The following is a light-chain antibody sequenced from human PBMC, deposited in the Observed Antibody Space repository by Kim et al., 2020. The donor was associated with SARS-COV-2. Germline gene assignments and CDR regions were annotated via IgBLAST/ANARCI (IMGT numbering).Light chain of an antibody. CDR2: GKN. Sequence: SSELTQDPVVSVALGQTVRITCQGDSLRSYYATWYQQKPGQAPLLVIYGKNNRPSGNLDRFSGSSSGSTASLTITGAQAEDEADYYCNSRDNSDNHVLFG. V-gene: IGLV3-19*01. J-gene: IGLJ1*01. CDR3: NSRDNSDNHVL. CDR1: SLRSYY.